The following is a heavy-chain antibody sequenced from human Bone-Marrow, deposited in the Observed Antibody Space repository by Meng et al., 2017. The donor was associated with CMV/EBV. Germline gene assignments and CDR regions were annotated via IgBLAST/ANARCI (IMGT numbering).Heavy chain of an antibody. CDR3: AKKLVGEGAFDF. Sequence: ESLNPSCPASGFTFSSYAMSWVRQAPGKGLEWVLAIRGSGGSTDYAASVKGRFTISRDNSKNTLYLQMNSLSAEDTAVYSCAKKLVGEGAFDFWGQGTMVTVSS. CDR2: IRGSGGST. V-gene: IGHV3-23*01. J-gene: IGHJ3*01. D-gene: IGHD6-13*01. CDR1: GFTFSSYA.